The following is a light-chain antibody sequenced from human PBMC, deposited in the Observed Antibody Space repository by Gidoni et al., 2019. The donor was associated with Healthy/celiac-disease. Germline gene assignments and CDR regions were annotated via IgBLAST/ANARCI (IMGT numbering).Light chain of an antibody. CDR3: QQYGRSPLT. V-gene: IGKV3-20*01. CDR1: QSVSSSY. Sequence: IVFTQSPGTLSLSPGARATLSCRASQSVSSSYLAWYQQKPGQAHRLLIYGASSRATGIPDRCSGSGSGTDFIITISRLEHEDSAVYYCQQYGRSPLTFXRXTKVDIK. J-gene: IGKJ3*01. CDR2: GAS.